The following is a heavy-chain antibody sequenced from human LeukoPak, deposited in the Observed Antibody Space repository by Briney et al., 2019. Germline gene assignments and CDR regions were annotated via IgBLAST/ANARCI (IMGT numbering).Heavy chain of an antibody. CDR2: ISLENGNA. D-gene: IGHD2-2*01. Sequence: GASVKVSCKASGYTFANYGINWVRQAPGQGLEWIGWISLENGNAGYAQRVQGRVTLTTDTSTSTAYMELRSLRSDDTAVYYCARVTYVRPYQLDYWGQGTLASISS. V-gene: IGHV1-18*01. CDR3: ARVTYVRPYQLDY. J-gene: IGHJ4*02. CDR1: GYTFANYG.